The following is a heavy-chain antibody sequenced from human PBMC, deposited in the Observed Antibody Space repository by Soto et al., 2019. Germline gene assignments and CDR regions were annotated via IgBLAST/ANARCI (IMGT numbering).Heavy chain of an antibody. CDR1: GYTFTRYG. V-gene: IGHV1-18*01. D-gene: IGHD3-9*01. CDR3: ARDLYDIWGGDAFDI. CDR2: ISAYNGNT. Sequence: QVRLVQSGAEVKKPGASVKVSCKASGYTFTRYGISWVRQAPGQGLEWMGWISAYNGNTNYAQKLQGRVTMTTDTSTSTAYMELRNLRSDDTAVYYCARDLYDIWGGDAFDIWGQGTMVTVSS. J-gene: IGHJ3*02.